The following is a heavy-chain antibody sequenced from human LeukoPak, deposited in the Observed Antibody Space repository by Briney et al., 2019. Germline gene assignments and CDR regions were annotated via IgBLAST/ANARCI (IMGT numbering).Heavy chain of an antibody. V-gene: IGHV1-69*13. CDR3: AASNTYYYGSGSYFHY. CDR1: GGTFSSYA. CDR2: IIPIFGTA. J-gene: IGHJ4*02. Sequence: ASVKVSCKASGGTFSSYAISWVRQAPGQGLEWMGGIIPIFGTANYAQKFQGRVTITADESTSTAYMELSSLRSEDTAVYYCAASNTYYYGSGSYFHYWGQGTLVTVSS. D-gene: IGHD3-10*01.